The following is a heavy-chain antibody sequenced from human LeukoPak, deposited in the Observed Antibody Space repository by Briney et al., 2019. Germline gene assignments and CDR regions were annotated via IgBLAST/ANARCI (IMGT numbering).Heavy chain of an antibody. D-gene: IGHD3-22*01. V-gene: IGHV3-48*03. Sequence: GGSLRLSCAASGXTFSSYEMNWVRQAPGKGLEWVSYISSSGSTIYYADSVKGRCTISRDNAKNSLSLQMNRLRAEDTAVYYCARTYYYDSSGYHSFDYWGQGTLVTVSS. CDR2: ISSSGSTI. CDR1: GXTFSSYE. CDR3: ARTYYYDSSGYHSFDY. J-gene: IGHJ4*02.